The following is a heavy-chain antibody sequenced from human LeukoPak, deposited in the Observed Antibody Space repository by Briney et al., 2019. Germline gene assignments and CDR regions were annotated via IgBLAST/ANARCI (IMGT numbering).Heavy chain of an antibody. CDR2: ISWNSGSI. D-gene: IGHD3-3*01. CDR1: GFTFDDYA. Sequence: GGSLRLSCSASGFTFDDYAMHWVRQAPGKGLEWVSGISWNSGSIGYADSVKGRFTISRDNAKNSLYLQMNSLRAEDTAVYYCARDPFWSGYYYYYYGMDVWGQGTTVTVPS. J-gene: IGHJ6*02. V-gene: IGHV3-9*01. CDR3: ARDPFWSGYYYYYYGMDV.